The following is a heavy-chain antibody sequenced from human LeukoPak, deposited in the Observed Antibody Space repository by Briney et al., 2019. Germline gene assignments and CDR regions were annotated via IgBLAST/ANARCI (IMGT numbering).Heavy chain of an antibody. J-gene: IGHJ4*02. D-gene: IGHD6-13*01. CDR3: ARHADSSSWENFDY. V-gene: IGHV4-39*01. Sequence: SETLSLTCAVSGGSISSGGYSWSWIRQPPGKGLEWIGSIYYSGSTYYNPSLKSRVTISVDTSKNQFSLKLSSVTAADTAVYYCARHADSSSWENFDYWGQGTLVTVSS. CDR1: GGSISSGGYS. CDR2: IYYSGST.